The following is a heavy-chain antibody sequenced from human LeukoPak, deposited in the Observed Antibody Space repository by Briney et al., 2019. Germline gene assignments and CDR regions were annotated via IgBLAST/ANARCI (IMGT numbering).Heavy chain of an antibody. CDR2: IYSGGGT. CDR1: GFTVSSNY. V-gene: IGHV3-66*02. CDR3: ARDGDYYDSSGYGLFDY. Sequence: GGSLRFSCAASGFTVSSNYMSWVRQAPGKGLEWVSVIYSGGGTYYADSVKGRFTISRDNPKNTLYLQMNSLRAEDTAVYYCARDGDYYDSSGYGLFDYWGQGTLVTVSS. D-gene: IGHD3-22*01. J-gene: IGHJ4*02.